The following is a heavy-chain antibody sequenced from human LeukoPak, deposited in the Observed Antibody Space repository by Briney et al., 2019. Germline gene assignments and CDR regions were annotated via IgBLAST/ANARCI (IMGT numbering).Heavy chain of an antibody. CDR3: ATNPIDYGDNYYYYMDV. CDR2: FDPEDGET. Sequence: ASVKVSCKVSGYTLTELSMHWVRQAPGKGLEWMGGFDPEDGETIYAQKFRGRVTMTEDTSTDTAYMELSSLRSEDTAVYYCATNPIDYGDNYYYYMDVWGKGTTVTVSS. D-gene: IGHD4-17*01. V-gene: IGHV1-24*01. J-gene: IGHJ6*03. CDR1: GYTLTELS.